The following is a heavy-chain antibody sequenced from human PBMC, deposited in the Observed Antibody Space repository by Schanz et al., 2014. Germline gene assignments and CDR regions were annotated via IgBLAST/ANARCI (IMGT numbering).Heavy chain of an antibody. J-gene: IGHJ4*02. CDR1: GFTFSNHA. V-gene: IGHV3-23*04. CDR2: ISGRGGRT. CDR3: AREVGGSFGQHY. D-gene: IGHD1-26*01. Sequence: EVQLVESGGGLVQPGGSLRLSCETSGFTFSNHAMSWVRQAPGKGLEWVSAISGRGGRTYYADSVKGRFTISRDNSKNTLYLQMNSLRAEDTAVYYCAREVGGSFGQHYWGQGTLVTVSS.